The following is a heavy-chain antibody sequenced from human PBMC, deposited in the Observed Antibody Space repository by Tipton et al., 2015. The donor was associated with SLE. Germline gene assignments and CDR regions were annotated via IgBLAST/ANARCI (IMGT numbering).Heavy chain of an antibody. CDR1: GFTFSTYW. J-gene: IGHJ6*02. CDR3: AKLSDSVGWYYYGLDV. D-gene: IGHD4-23*01. CDR2: INQGGSEK. Sequence: GSLRLSCAASGFTFSTYWMTWVRQAPGKGLEWVANINQGGSEKNYVDSVKGRFTISRDNARKSLSLQMNSLRVEDTAVYYCAKLSDSVGWYYYGLDVWGQGTTVTVSS. V-gene: IGHV3-7*01.